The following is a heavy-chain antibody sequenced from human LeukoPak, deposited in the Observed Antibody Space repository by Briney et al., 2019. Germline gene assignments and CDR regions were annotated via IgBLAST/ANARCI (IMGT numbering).Heavy chain of an antibody. CDR1: GFTFSSYA. J-gene: IGHJ4*02. CDR2: ISGSGGST. Sequence: EGSLRLSCAASGFTFSSYAMSWVRQAPGKGLEWVSAISGSGGSTYYADSVKGRFTISRDNSKNTLYLQMNSLRAEDTAVYYCAKGPRDFWSGPSDYWGQGTLVTVSS. CDR3: AKGPRDFWSGPSDY. D-gene: IGHD3-3*01. V-gene: IGHV3-23*01.